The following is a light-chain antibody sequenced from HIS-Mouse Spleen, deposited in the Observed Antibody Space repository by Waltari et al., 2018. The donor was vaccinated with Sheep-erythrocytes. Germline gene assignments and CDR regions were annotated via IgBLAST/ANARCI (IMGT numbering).Light chain of an antibody. CDR3: YSTDSSGNHWV. CDR1: ALPKKY. J-gene: IGLJ3*02. Sequence: SYELTQPPSVSVSPGQTARSTGSGDALPKKYAYWYKQKSGQAPVLVIYEDSKRPSGIPERFSGSSSGTMATLTISGAQVEDDADYYCYSTDSSGNHWVFGGGTKLTVL. CDR2: EDS. V-gene: IGLV3-10*01.